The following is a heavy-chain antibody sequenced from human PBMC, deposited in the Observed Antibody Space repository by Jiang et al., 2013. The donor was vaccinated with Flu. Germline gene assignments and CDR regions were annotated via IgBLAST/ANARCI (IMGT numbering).Heavy chain of an antibody. Sequence: GSGLVKPSGTLSLTCAVSGGSISSSNWWSWVRQPPGKGLEWIGEIYHSGSTNYNPSLKSRVTISVDKSKNQFSLKLSSVTAADTAVYYCARIVVVPAAIPNWFDPWGQGTLVTVSS. CDR1: GGSISSSNW. J-gene: IGHJ5*02. V-gene: IGHV4-4*02. D-gene: IGHD2-2*02. CDR2: IYHSGST. CDR3: ARIVVVPAAIPNWFDP.